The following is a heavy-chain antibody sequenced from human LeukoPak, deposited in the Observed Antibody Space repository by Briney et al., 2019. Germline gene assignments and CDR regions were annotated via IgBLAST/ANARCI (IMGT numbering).Heavy chain of an antibody. V-gene: IGHV3-48*02. Sequence: VGSLRLSCAASGFTFRYYSVNWVRQAPGGGLEWVSYISASGATIYYADSVKGRFTISRDNAQNSLYLHMNSLRDEDTAVYYCARDLGSGSNYRYYYGMDVWGHGTTVTVSS. CDR2: ISASGATI. CDR1: GFTFRYYS. J-gene: IGHJ6*02. D-gene: IGHD1-26*01. CDR3: ARDLGSGSNYRYYYGMDV.